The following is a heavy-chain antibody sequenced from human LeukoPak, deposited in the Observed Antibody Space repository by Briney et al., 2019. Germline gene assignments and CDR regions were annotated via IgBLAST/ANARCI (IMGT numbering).Heavy chain of an antibody. CDR1: GYIFTNHA. V-gene: IGHV1-3*01. CDR2: INVGNGNT. D-gene: IGHD3-22*01. J-gene: IGHJ4*02. Sequence: ASVKVSCKASGYIFTNHAMHWVRQAPGQRLEWMGWINVGNGNTKYSEKFQDRVIISRDTSASTAYMELSSLRSEDTAVYFCARVTAESYSDSSCYYSNWGQGTLVTVSS. CDR3: ARVTAESYSDSSCYYSN.